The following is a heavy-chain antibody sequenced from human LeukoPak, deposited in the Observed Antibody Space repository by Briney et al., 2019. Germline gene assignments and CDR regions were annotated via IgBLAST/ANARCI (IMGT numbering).Heavy chain of an antibody. Sequence: SDTLSLTCAVYGGSFSGYYWSWIRQPPGKGLEWIGEINHSGSANYNPSLKSRVTISVDTSKNQFSLKLSSVTAADTAVYYCARGLGYSSGWYRWGQGTLVTVSS. V-gene: IGHV4-34*01. D-gene: IGHD6-19*01. CDR3: ARGLGYSSGWYR. CDR1: GGSFSGYY. CDR2: INHSGSA. J-gene: IGHJ4*02.